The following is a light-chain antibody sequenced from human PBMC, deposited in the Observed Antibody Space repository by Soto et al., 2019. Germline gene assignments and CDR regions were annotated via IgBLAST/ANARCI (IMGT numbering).Light chain of an antibody. J-gene: IGKJ1*01. CDR3: HQRSYWPWT. CDR1: QSVSGY. CDR2: DAS. Sequence: EIVLTQSPATLSLSPGERATLSCRASQSVSGYLVWYQQKPGQAPRLLSHDASTRATGIPARFRGSGTGTDLSLTSSSLEPEDFAVYFCHQRSYWPWTFGQGTKVEIK. V-gene: IGKV3-11*01.